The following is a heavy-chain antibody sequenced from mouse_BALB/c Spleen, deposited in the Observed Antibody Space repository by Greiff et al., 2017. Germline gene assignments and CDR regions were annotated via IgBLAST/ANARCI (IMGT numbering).Heavy chain of an antibody. Sequence: EVKLVESGGGLVKPGGSLKLSCAASGFAFSSYDMSWVRQTPEKRLEGVAYISSGGGSTYYPDTVKGRFTISRDNAKNTLYLQMSSLKSEDKAMYYGARHEDYRGYYAMDYWGQGTAVTVSS. V-gene: IGHV5-12-1*01. J-gene: IGHJ4*01. D-gene: IGHD2-13*01. CDR1: GFAFSSYD. CDR2: ISSGGGST. CDR3: ARHEDYRGYYAMDY.